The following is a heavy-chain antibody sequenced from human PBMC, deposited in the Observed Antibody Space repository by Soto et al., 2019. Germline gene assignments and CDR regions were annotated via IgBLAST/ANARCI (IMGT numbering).Heavy chain of an antibody. J-gene: IGHJ6*02. CDR3: ARDPRPVGVTLYYYYGMDV. CDR2: TYYRSKWYN. CDR1: GDSVSSNSAA. V-gene: IGHV6-1*01. Sequence: PSQTLSLTGAISGDSVSSNSAAWNWIRQSPSRGLEWLGRTYYRSKWYNDYAVSVKSRITINPDTSKNQFSLQLNSVTPEDTAVYYCARDPRPVGVTLYYYYGMDVWGQGTTVTVS. D-gene: IGHD1-26*01.